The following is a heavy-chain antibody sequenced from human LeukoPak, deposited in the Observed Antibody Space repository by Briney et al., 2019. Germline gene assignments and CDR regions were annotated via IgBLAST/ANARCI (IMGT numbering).Heavy chain of an antibody. J-gene: IGHJ4*02. V-gene: IGHV3-23*01. CDR2: IGGRDGST. CDR3: AKGHYYGSGSSDY. Sequence: GGSLRLSCAASGFTSSSYGMSWVRQAPGKGLEWVSAIGGRDGSTYYADSVKGRFTISRDNSKNTLYVQMNSLRAEDTAVYYCAKGHYYGSGSSDYWGQGALVTVSS. D-gene: IGHD3-10*01. CDR1: GFTSSSYG.